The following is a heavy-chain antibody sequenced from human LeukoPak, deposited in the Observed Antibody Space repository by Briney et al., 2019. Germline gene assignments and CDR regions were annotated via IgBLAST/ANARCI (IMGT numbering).Heavy chain of an antibody. CDR3: ASYYYDSSGYYPFFDH. V-gene: IGHV4-4*07. Sequence: PSETLSLTCTVSGGSFNSYYWSWIRPPPGKGREWIVRISNAERPSYTHYPNSRLTMSVEPSKHQFSLKLSSVTAADTAVYYWASYYYDSSGYYPFFDHWGQGIMVTVSS. D-gene: IGHD3-22*01. J-gene: IGHJ4*02. CDR1: GGSFNSYY. CDR2: ISNAERP.